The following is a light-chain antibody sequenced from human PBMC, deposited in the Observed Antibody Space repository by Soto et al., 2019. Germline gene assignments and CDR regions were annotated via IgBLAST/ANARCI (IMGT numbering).Light chain of an antibody. CDR3: CSYAAGDSFK. Sequence: QSVLPQPRSVSGSPGQSVTISCTGTSSDVGAYNYVSWHQQHPGKAPKLVIYDVTQRPSGVPDRFSASKSGITASLTISGLQAEDEADYYCCSYAAGDSFKFGGGTKLTVL. V-gene: IGLV2-11*01. CDR2: DVT. J-gene: IGLJ2*01. CDR1: SSDVGAYNY.